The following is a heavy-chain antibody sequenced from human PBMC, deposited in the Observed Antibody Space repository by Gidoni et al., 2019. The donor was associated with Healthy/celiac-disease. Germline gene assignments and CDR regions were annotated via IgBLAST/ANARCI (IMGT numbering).Heavy chain of an antibody. D-gene: IGHD3-10*01. Sequence: EVQLVESGGGLVQPGGSLRLSCAASGFTFSSYWMHWVRQAPGKGLVWVSRINSDGSSTSYADSVKGRFTITRDNAKNTLYLQMNSLRAEDTAVYYCARDLDYYGSGSSCGYWGQGTLVTVSS. J-gene: IGHJ4*02. CDR3: ARDLDYYGSGSSCGY. CDR1: GFTFSSYW. CDR2: INSDGSST. V-gene: IGHV3-74*01.